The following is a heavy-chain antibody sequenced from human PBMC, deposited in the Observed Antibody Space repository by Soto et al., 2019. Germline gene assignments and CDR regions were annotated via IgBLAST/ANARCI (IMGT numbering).Heavy chain of an antibody. CDR2: IDPSDSYT. J-gene: IGHJ5*02. D-gene: IGHD2-2*01. V-gene: IGHV5-10-1*01. Sequence: GESLKISCNVSGYSFTSYWISWVRQMPGKGLEWMGRIDPSDSYTSYSPSFQGRVTISTDKSITTAYLQWTSLKASDTAIYYCARHGHVSIVPAHAGFAPWGRGTLVTVSS. CDR3: ARHGHVSIVPAHAGFAP. CDR1: GYSFTSYW.